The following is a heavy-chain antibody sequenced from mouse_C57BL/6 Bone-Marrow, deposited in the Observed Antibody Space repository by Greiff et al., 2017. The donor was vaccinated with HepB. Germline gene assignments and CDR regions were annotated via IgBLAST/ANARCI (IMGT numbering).Heavy chain of an antibody. CDR3: TRVYYSNYDSAMDY. CDR1: GFTFSSYA. V-gene: IGHV5-9-1*02. J-gene: IGHJ4*01. D-gene: IGHD2-5*01. Sequence: EVKVEESGEGLVKPGGSLKLSCAASGFTFSSYAMSWVRQTPEKRLEWVAYISSGGDYIYYADTVKGRFTISRDNARNTLYLQMSSLKSEDTAMYYCTRVYYSNYDSAMDYWGQGTSVTVSS. CDR2: ISSGGDYI.